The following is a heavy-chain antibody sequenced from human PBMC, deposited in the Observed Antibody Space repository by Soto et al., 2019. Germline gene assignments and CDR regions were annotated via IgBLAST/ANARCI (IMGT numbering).Heavy chain of an antibody. D-gene: IGHD2-2*02. CDR2: IDPSDSYT. CDR3: ARLGHCSSTSCYRGDYYYYGMDV. J-gene: IGHJ6*02. V-gene: IGHV5-10-1*01. CDR1: GYSFTSYW. Sequence: GESLKISCNGSGYSFTSYWISWVRQMPGKGLEWMGRIDPSDSYTNYSPSFQGHVTISADKSISTAYLQWSSLKASDTAMYYCARLGHCSSTSCYRGDYYYYGMDVWGQGTTVTVSS.